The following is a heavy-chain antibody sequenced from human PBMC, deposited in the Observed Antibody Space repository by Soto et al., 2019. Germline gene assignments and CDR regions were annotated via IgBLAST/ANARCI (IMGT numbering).Heavy chain of an antibody. V-gene: IGHV4-59*01. Sequence: QVQLQESGPGLVKPSETLSLTCTVSGGSMRSYYWTWIRQPPGKGLEWTGYIYYSGSTKYNPSLNSRVTISIDTSKNQFFLKLSSVTAADTAVYYCAMAAIVGATLDAFDFWGQGTIVIVSS. CDR3: AMAAIVGATLDAFDF. CDR2: IYYSGST. J-gene: IGHJ3*01. D-gene: IGHD1-26*01. CDR1: GGSMRSYY.